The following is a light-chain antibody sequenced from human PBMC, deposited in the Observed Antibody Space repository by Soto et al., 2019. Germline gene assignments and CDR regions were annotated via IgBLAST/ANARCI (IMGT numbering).Light chain of an antibody. Sequence: QSVLSQPASVSGSPGQSITISCTGTSSDVGGFEYVSWYQHQPGKALKFIIYDVTKRPSGVSNRFSGSKSGNTASLTISGIQAEDEGDYYCGSITRSSTSVFGTGTKVTVL. CDR3: GSITRSSTSV. CDR1: SSDVGGFEY. CDR2: DVT. V-gene: IGLV2-14*01. J-gene: IGLJ1*01.